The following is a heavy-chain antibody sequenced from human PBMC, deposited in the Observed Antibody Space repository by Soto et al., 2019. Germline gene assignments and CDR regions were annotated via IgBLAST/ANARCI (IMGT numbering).Heavy chain of an antibody. V-gene: IGHV4-59*01. CDR2: IHYSGTT. CDR1: GSSMRNYF. Sequence: SETLSLTCTVSGSSMRNYFWTWIRQPPGKGLEWIGYIHYSGTTSFFPSYNPSLRSRVTISEDTSKNQFSLKLLSVTTADTAVYFCAAGEASSRNLAPYYLDFWGQGTLVTVSS. D-gene: IGHD6-13*01. J-gene: IGHJ4*02. CDR3: AAGEASSRNLAPYYLDF.